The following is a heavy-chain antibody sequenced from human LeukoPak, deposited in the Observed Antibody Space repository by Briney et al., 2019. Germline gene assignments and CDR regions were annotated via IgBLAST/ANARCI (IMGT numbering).Heavy chain of an antibody. J-gene: IGHJ3*02. CDR1: GFTFSSYG. V-gene: IGHV3-30*02. CDR2: IRYDGSNK. D-gene: IGHD1-26*01. CDR3: AKMGSGSYSGDAFDI. Sequence: GGSLRLSCAASGFTFSSYGMHWVRQAPGKGLEWVAFIRYDGSNKYYADSVKGRFTISRDNSKNTLFLQMNSLRAEDTAVYYCAKMGSGSYSGDAFDIWGQGTMVTVSS.